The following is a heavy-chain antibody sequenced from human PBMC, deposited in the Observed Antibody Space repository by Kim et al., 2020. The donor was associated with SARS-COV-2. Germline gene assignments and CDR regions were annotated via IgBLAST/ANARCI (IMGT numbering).Heavy chain of an antibody. J-gene: IGHJ4*02. V-gene: IGHV3-23*01. Sequence: GGSLRLSCAASGFAFSSYCMNWVRQAPGKGLEWVAAIDSNGVGTYYADSAKGRFTIFRDTTKNALYLQMSSLRAEDTAVYYCGKGDYSNRLVNYWGQGTL. D-gene: IGHD6-13*01. CDR3: GKGDYSNRLVNY. CDR2: IDSNGVGT. CDR1: GFAFSSYC.